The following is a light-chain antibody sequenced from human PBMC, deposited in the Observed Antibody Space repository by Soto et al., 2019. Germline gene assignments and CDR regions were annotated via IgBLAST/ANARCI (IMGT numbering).Light chain of an antibody. CDR2: DAS. CDR1: QSVTRS. J-gene: IGKJ5*01. V-gene: IGKV3-11*01. CDR3: QQRSSWPDT. Sequence: EIVLTQSPATLSLSPGDTATLSCRASQSVTRSLAWLQQKPGQVPRLLIYDASTRATGIPARFSGSGSGTDFTLTISRLEPEDFAVYYFQQRSSWPDTFGQGTRLEIK.